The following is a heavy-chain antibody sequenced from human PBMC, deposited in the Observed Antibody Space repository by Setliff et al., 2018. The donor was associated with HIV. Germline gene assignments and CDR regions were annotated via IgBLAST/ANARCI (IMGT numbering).Heavy chain of an antibody. V-gene: IGHV4-4*09. CDR1: GGSISGYH. Sequence: SSETLSLTCTVSGGSISGYHWNWLRQTPGKGLEWIGYIYTSRGTNYNHSLRTRVIISVDTSNQFSLKLSSVTAADAAVYYCARSPSYRSSWEYYLDYWGQGILVTVSS. D-gene: IGHD6-13*01. CDR3: ARSPSYRSSWEYYLDY. CDR2: IYTSRGT. J-gene: IGHJ4*02.